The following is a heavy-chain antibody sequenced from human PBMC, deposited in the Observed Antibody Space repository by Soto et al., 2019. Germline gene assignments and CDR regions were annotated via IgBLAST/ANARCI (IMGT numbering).Heavy chain of an antibody. V-gene: IGHV1-46*01. Sequence: ASVKVSCKASGYTFTSYYMHWVRQAPGQGLEWMGIINPSGGSTSYAQKFQGRVTMTRDTSTSTVYMELGSLRSEDTAVYYCARDRGSYGKKNYYYYGMDVWGQGTTVTVSS. CDR1: GYTFTSYY. J-gene: IGHJ6*02. CDR2: INPSGGST. D-gene: IGHD5-18*01. CDR3: ARDRGSYGKKNYYYYGMDV.